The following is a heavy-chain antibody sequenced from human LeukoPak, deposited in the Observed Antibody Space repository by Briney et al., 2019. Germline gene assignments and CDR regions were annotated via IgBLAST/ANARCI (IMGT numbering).Heavy chain of an antibody. D-gene: IGHD6-13*01. J-gene: IGHJ4*02. Sequence: SETLSLTCTVSGGSIRSYYWSWIRQPPGKGLEWIGYIYYSGNTNYNPSLKSRVTISVDTSKNQSSLRLSSVTAADTAVYYCARTSIAAAGTIDDWGQGTLVTVSS. CDR2: IYYSGNT. CDR1: GGSIRSYY. CDR3: ARTSIAAAGTIDD. V-gene: IGHV4-59*08.